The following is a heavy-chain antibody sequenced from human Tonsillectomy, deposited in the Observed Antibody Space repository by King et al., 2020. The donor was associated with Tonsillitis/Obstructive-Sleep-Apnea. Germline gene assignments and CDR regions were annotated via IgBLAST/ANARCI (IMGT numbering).Heavy chain of an antibody. J-gene: IGHJ6*02. Sequence: EMQLVQSGGGLVKPGGSLRLSCAASGFTFSSYSMNWVRQAPGKGLEWVSSISSSSSYIYYADSVKGRFTISRDNAKNSLYLQMNSLRAEDTAVYYCARDPGDSSGYYYSYYYYGMDVWGQGTTVTVSS. D-gene: IGHD3-22*01. CDR3: ARDPGDSSGYYYSYYYYGMDV. CDR2: ISSSSSYI. V-gene: IGHV3-21*01. CDR1: GFTFSSYS.